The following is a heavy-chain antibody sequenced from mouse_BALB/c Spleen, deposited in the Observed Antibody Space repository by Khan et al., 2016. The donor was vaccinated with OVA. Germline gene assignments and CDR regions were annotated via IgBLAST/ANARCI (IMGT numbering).Heavy chain of an antibody. D-gene: IGHD1-2*01. Sequence: QVQLQQSGAELARPGASVKLSCKASGYTFTDYYINWVKQRTGQGLEWIGEISPGSGDTSYNEKFKGKTTLTADKSSTTAYMQLISLTSEASAVYFCARRNYFGYTFAYWGQGTLVTVAA. CDR3: ARRNYFGYTFAY. CDR1: GYTFTDYY. V-gene: IGHV1-77*01. CDR2: ISPGSGDT. J-gene: IGHJ3*01.